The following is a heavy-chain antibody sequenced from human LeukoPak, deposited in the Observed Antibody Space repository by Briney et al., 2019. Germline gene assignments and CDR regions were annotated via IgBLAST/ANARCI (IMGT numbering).Heavy chain of an antibody. V-gene: IGHV3-33*01. CDR1: GFTFTSYG. CDR3: ARDREQTYYDFWSGYFY. D-gene: IGHD3-3*01. Sequence: QSGRSLRLSCAASGFTFTSYGMHWVRQAPGKGLEWVAIIWYDGSNKYYADSVKGRFTISRDNSKNTLYLQMGSLRAEDTAVYYCARDREQTYYDFWSGYFYWGQGTLVTVSS. J-gene: IGHJ4*02. CDR2: IWYDGSNK.